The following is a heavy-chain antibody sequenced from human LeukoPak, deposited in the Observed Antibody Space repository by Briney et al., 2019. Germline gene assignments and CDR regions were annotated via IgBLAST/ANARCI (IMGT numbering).Heavy chain of an antibody. CDR3: ARESAGSLHDSTAAFHY. V-gene: IGHV4-59*02. Sequence: SETLSLTCSVSGDSVTSTYWSWIRQPPGKGLEWIAYGHHSESSNYNPSFRSRVTIPVDTSRNQFSLRLTSVTAADTAVYYCARESAGSLHDSTAAFHYWGQGIPVTVSS. CDR2: GHHSESS. CDR1: GDSVTSTY. J-gene: IGHJ4*02. D-gene: IGHD2-8*02.